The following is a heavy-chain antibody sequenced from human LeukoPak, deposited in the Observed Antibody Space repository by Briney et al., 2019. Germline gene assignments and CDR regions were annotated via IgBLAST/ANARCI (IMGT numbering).Heavy chain of an antibody. D-gene: IGHD6-19*01. CDR3: ARGSQWLSTTDY. J-gene: IGHJ4*02. Sequence: GGSLRLSCAASGFTFDNHGMSWVRQAPGKGLEWVSGINWNGGSTGYADSVKGRFTISRDNAKNSLYLQMNSLRAEDTAVYYCARGSQWLSTTDYWGQGTLVTVSS. V-gene: IGHV3-20*04. CDR2: INWNGGST. CDR1: GFTFDNHG.